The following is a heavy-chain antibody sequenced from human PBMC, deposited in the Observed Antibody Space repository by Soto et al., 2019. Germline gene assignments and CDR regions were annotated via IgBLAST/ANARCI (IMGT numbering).Heavy chain of an antibody. CDR1: GFSFSNYA. J-gene: IGHJ4*01. V-gene: IGHV3-23*01. Sequence: EVQLLESGGTLSQPGGSLRLSCEASGFSFSNYAMNWVRQAPGKSLEWVAAISGNGRSTYYGDSVKGRFTISRDNSRNTLDLQMNSLRAEDTALYFCAKDPRRGGNYYFFYFDDWGPGTLVTVSS. D-gene: IGHD2-21*02. CDR3: AKDPRRGGNYYFFYFDD. CDR2: ISGNGRST.